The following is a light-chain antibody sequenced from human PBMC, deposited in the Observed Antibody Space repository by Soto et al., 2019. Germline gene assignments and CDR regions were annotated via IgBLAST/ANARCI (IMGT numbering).Light chain of an antibody. CDR3: QQYENLPIT. Sequence: DIQMTQSPSSLSASVGDRVTITCQASQDIGNYLNWYQQKPGKAPKLLIFDASNLESGVPSRFSGSGSVTDFTFTISSLQPEDSATYYCQQYENLPITFGQGTRLEIK. J-gene: IGKJ5*01. CDR1: QDIGNY. CDR2: DAS. V-gene: IGKV1-33*01.